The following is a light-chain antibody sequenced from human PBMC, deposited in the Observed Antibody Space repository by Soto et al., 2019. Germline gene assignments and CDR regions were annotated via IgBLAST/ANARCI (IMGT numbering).Light chain of an antibody. CDR2: EVN. Sequence: QSALTQPASVSGSPGQSITISCTGTNSDVGAYDSVSWYQQHPDKAPKLMIYEVNNRPSGVSNRVSGSKSGNTASLTISGLQAEDEADYYCTSFTSSNTWVFGGGTKLTVL. CDR1: NSDVGAYDS. V-gene: IGLV2-14*01. CDR3: TSFTSSNTWV. J-gene: IGLJ3*02.